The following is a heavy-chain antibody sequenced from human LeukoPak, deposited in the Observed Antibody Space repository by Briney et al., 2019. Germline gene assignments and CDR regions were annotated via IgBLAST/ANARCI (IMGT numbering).Heavy chain of an antibody. J-gene: IGHJ6*02. D-gene: IGHD6-13*01. V-gene: IGHV4-39*01. CDR2: IYYSGST. CDR3: AREQQLTTFYYYGMDV. CDR1: GGSISSSSYY. Sequence: PSETLSLTCTVSGGSISSSSYYWGCIRLPPGKGLEWIGSIYYSGSTYYNPSLKSRLTISVDTSKNQFSLKLSSVTAADTAVYYCAREQQLTTFYYYGMDVWGQGTTVTVSS.